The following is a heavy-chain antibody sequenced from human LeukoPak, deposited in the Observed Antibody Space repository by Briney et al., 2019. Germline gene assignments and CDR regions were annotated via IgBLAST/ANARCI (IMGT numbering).Heavy chain of an antibody. Sequence: GGSVRLSCAASGFTFSSYSMNWVRQAPGKGLEWVSSISSSSSYIYYADSVKGRFTISRDNAKNSLYLQMNSLRAEDTAVYYCARDPIVVVPAAMGYYYYGMDVWGQGTTVTVSS. J-gene: IGHJ6*02. V-gene: IGHV3-21*01. D-gene: IGHD2-2*01. CDR2: ISSSSSYI. CDR3: ARDPIVVVPAAMGYYYYGMDV. CDR1: GFTFSSYS.